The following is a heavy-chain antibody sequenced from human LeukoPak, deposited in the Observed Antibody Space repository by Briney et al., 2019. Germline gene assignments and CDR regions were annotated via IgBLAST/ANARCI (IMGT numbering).Heavy chain of an antibody. Sequence: PGGSLRLSCAASDFSLSRYWMTWVRQAPGRGLEWVANINENGGDKDYGDSVKGRFSISRDNAENSLFLQMNNLRVEDSAVYYCARGRSGSSKYWVFWGQGTLVTVSS. CDR2: INENGGDK. CDR3: ARGRSGSSKYWVF. V-gene: IGHV3-7*01. CDR1: DFSLSRYW. D-gene: IGHD2-8*02. J-gene: IGHJ4*02.